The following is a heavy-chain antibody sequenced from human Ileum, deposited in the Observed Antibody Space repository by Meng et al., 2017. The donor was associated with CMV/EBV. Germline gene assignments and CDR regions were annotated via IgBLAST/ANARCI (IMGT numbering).Heavy chain of an antibody. CDR2: INHSRTT. CDR1: GGSFSGYY. J-gene: IGHJ4*02. V-gene: IGHV4-34*01. Sequence: QFQQWGAGLLKPSETLSLTCAVYGGSFSGYYWSWIRQPPGKGLEWMGQINHSRTTNYSPSLKSRVTISVDTSKNQFSLKLTSVSAADTAVYYCARRLVAAHFDHWGQGALVTVSS. D-gene: IGHD2-21*01. CDR3: ARRLVAAHFDH.